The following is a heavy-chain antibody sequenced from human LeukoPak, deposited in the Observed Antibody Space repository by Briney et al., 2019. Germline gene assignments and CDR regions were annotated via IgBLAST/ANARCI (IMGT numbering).Heavy chain of an antibody. CDR1: GFTFDDYA. CDR3: AKDKGSGWTGGFDY. J-gene: IGHJ4*02. Sequence: GGSLRLSCAASGFTFDDYAMHWVRHAPGKGLEWVSGISWNSGSIGYADSVKGRFTISRDNAKNSLYLQMNSLRAEDTALYYCAKDKGSGWTGGFDYWGQGTLVTVSS. CDR2: ISWNSGSI. V-gene: IGHV3-9*01. D-gene: IGHD6-19*01.